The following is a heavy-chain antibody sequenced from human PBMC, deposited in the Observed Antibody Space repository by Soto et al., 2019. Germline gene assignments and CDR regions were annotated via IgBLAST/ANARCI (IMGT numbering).Heavy chain of an antibody. J-gene: IGHJ3*02. CDR2: IYPGDSDT. V-gene: IGHV5-51*01. CDR1: GYSFTSYW. D-gene: IGHD3-22*01. CDR3: ASPFRHYYDSSGYFGAFDI. Sequence: PGESLKISCKGSGYSFTSYWIGWVRQMPGKGLEWMGIIYPGDSDTRYGPSFQGQVTISADKSISTAYLQWSSLKASDTAMYYCASPFRHYYDSSGYFGAFDIWGQGTMVTVSS.